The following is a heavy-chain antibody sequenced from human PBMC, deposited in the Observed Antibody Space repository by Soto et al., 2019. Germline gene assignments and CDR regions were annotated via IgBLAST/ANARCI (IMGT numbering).Heavy chain of an antibody. J-gene: IGHJ3*02. V-gene: IGHV1-69*13. Sequence: SVKVSCKASGVTFSSYAISWVRQAPGQGLEWLGGIIPIFGTANYAQKSQGRITITADESTSTAYMELSSLRSEDTAVYYCARVAPSRGGYHDSSGQRVPDACDIWGQGTMVTVSS. CDR2: IIPIFGTA. D-gene: IGHD3-22*01. CDR1: GVTFSSYA. CDR3: ARVAPSRGGYHDSSGQRVPDACDI.